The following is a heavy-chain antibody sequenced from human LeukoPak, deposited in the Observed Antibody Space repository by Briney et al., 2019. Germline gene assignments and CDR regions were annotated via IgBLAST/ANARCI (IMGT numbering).Heavy chain of an antibody. V-gene: IGHV3-23*01. J-gene: IGHJ4*02. CDR1: GFTFSSYE. Sequence: GGSLRLSCAASGFTFSSYEMNWVRQAPGKGLEWVSAISGTGVSTYYVDSVKGRFTISRGNSKNTLYLHMNSLRAEDTAVYYCAKDEGTSVDGDYFDYWGQGTLVTVSS. D-gene: IGHD3-10*01. CDR3: AKDEGTSVDGDYFDY. CDR2: ISGTGVST.